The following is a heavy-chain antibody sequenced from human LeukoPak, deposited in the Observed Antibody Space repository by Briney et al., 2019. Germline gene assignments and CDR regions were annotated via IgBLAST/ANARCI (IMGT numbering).Heavy chain of an antibody. CDR3: ARVQFYGDYVFDY. CDR2: ISAYNGNT. J-gene: IGHJ4*02. CDR1: GGTFSSYG. V-gene: IGHV1-18*01. Sequence: HWASVKVSCKASGGTFSSYGISWVRQAPGQGLEWIGWISAYNGNTNYAQKLQGRVTMTTDTSTSTADMELRSLRSDDTAVYYCARVQFYGDYVFDYCGQGTLVAVS. D-gene: IGHD4-17*01.